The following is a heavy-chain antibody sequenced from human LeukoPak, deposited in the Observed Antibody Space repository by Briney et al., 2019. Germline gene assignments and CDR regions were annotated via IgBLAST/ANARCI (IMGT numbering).Heavy chain of an antibody. V-gene: IGHV4-39*01. D-gene: IGHD5-12*01. Sequence: SETLSLTCTVSGGSISSSSYYWGWIRQPPGKGLEWIGSIYYSGSTYYNPSLKSRVTISVDTSKNQFSLKLSSVTAADTAVYYCARRGPGKLRRFDYWGQGTLVTVSS. CDR1: GGSISSSSYY. J-gene: IGHJ4*02. CDR3: ARRGPGKLRRFDY. CDR2: IYYSGST.